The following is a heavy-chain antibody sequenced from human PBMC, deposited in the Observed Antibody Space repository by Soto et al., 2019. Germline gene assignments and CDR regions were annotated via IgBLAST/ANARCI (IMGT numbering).Heavy chain of an antibody. J-gene: IGHJ2*01. CDR1: GGSFSGFY. V-gene: IGHV4-34*01. CDR2: INHSGST. D-gene: IGHD2-15*01. CDR3: VSKLGSCTGGSCNWYFDL. Sequence: QVQLQQWGAGLLKPSETLSLTCAVYGGSFSGFYWSWIRQPPGKGLAWIGEINHSGSTNYNPSLKSRVTISAGTSKNQFSLQLSSVTAADTAVYYCVSKLGSCTGGSCNWYFDLWGRGTLVTVSS.